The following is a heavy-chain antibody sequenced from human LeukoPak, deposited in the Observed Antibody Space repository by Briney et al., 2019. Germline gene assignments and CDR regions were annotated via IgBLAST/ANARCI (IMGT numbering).Heavy chain of an antibody. CDR1: GFTFSSYW. D-gene: IGHD2-15*01. V-gene: IGHV3-7*01. CDR3: ARESGYCSGGSCYSSSYYFDY. Sequence: PGGSLRLSCAASGFTFSSYWMSWVRQAPGKGLEWVANIKQDGSEKYYVDSVKGRFTISRDNAKNSLYLQMNSLRAEDTAVYYCARESGYCSGGSCYSSSYYFDYWGQGTLVTVSS. J-gene: IGHJ4*02. CDR2: IKQDGSEK.